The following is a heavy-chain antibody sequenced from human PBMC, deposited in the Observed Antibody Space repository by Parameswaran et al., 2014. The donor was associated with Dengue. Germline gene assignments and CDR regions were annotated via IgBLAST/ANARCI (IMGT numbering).Heavy chain of an antibody. CDR3: ARGVGQRYCSGGSCYSYAY. CDR2: INHSGST. D-gene: IGHD2-15*01. V-gene: IGHV4-34*01. Sequence: VRQAPGKGLEWIGEINHSGSTNYNPSLKSRVTISVDTSKNQFSLKLSSVTAADTAVYYCARGVGQRYCSGGSCYSYAYWGQGNLVTVSS. J-gene: IGHJ4*02.